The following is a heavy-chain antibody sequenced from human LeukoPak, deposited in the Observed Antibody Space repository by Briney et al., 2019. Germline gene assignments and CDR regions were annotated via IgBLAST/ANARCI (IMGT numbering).Heavy chain of an antibody. Sequence: ASVKVSCKASGYTFTGYYIHWVRQAPGQGLEWMGWINPNSGGTNYAQKFQGRVTMTRDTSINTAYMELSRLRSDDTAVYYCARGCGGGSCHYYYYYYMDVWGKGTTVTVSS. CDR2: INPNSGGT. D-gene: IGHD2-15*01. CDR3: ARGCGGGSCHYYYYYYMDV. CDR1: GYTFTGYY. J-gene: IGHJ6*03. V-gene: IGHV1-2*02.